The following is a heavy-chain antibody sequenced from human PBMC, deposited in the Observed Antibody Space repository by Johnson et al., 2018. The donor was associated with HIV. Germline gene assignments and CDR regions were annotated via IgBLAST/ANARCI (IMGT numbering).Heavy chain of an antibody. CDR1: GFTFNPYG. CDR2: ISYDGSNK. Sequence: QMLLVESGGGVVQPGRSLRLSCAASGFTFNPYGIHWVRRAPGKGLEWVALISYDGSNKYYAESVKGRFTISRDDSKSTLYLQMNRLKTEDTAVYYCTTERLQKVLRAFDIWGQWTMVTVS. V-gene: IGHV3-30*19. CDR3: TTERLQKVLRAFDI. D-gene: IGHD5-18*01. J-gene: IGHJ3*02.